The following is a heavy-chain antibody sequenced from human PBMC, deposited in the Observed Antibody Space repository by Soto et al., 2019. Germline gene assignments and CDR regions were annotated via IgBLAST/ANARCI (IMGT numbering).Heavy chain of an antibody. CDR3: ARDYPGRYDGDYFYGMDV. J-gene: IGHJ6*02. CDR2: ISSSSSYI. D-gene: IGHD4-17*01. CDR1: GFTFSGYS. Sequence: EVQLVESGGGLVRPGGSLRLSCAASGFTFSGYSMNWVRQAPGQGLEWVSSISSSSSYIYYADSVKGRFTISRDNAKNSLYLQMNSLRAEDTAVYYCARDYPGRYDGDYFYGMDVWGQGTTVTVSS. V-gene: IGHV3-21*01.